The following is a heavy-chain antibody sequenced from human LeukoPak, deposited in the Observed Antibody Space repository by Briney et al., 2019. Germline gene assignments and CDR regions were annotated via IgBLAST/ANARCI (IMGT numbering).Heavy chain of an antibody. Sequence: GGSLRLSCAASGFTFSSYGMHWVRQAPGKGLEWVAVISYDGSNKYYADSVKGRFTISRDNSKNTLYLQMNSLRAEDTAVYYCAKGSRSSGHYSDYWGQGTLVTVSS. CDR1: GFTFSSYG. CDR3: AKGSRSSGHYSDY. CDR2: ISYDGSNK. D-gene: IGHD3-22*01. V-gene: IGHV3-30*18. J-gene: IGHJ4*02.